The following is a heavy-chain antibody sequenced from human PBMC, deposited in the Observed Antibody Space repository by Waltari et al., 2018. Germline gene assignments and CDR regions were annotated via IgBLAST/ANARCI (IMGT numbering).Heavy chain of an antibody. CDR1: GGSISGYY. V-gene: IGHV4-4*07. D-gene: IGHD3-10*01. J-gene: IGHJ4*02. Sequence: QVQLQESGPGLVKPSETLSLTCTVSGGSISGYYWSWIRQTAGKGLEWIWRIYTSGSTNYNPSLKSRVTMSVDTSKNHFSLRLSSVTAADTAVYYCASGFGSGNYNYFDYWGQGTLVTVSS. CDR3: ASGFGSGNYNYFDY. CDR2: IYTSGST.